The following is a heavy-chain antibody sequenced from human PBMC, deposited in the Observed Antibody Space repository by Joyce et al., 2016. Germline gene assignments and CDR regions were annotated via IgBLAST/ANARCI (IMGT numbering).Heavy chain of an antibody. Sequence: QVQLVQSVAEVKKPGASVRVSCKASGYTFTSYDINWVRQATGQALEWMGWMNPSSGNTGYAQKFKGRVTIKRNTSISTAYMELSSMRSEDSAVYYCAKAWTGSWYYYYNMDVWGKGTTVTVSS. J-gene: IGHJ6*03. D-gene: IGHD6-13*01. CDR1: GYTFTSYD. CDR3: AKAWTGSWYYYYNMDV. CDR2: MNPSSGNT. V-gene: IGHV1-8*03.